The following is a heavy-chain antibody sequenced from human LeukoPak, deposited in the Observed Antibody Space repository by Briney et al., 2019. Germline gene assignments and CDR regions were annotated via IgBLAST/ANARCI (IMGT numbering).Heavy chain of an antibody. CDR3: ARGARRGYSYGYPNYFDY. Sequence: SETLSLTCTVSGYSIGSAYYWGWIRQPPGKGLEWIGHIYHSGSTSYNPSLKSRVTISLDTSKNQFSLKLSSLTAADTAVYYCARGARRGYSYGYPNYFDYWGQGTLVTVSS. CDR2: IYHSGST. D-gene: IGHD5-18*01. CDR1: GYSIGSAYY. V-gene: IGHV4-38-2*02. J-gene: IGHJ4*02.